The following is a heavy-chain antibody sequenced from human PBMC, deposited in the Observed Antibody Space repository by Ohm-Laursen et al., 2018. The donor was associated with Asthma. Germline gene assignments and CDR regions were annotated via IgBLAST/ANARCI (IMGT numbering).Heavy chain of an antibody. Sequence: SLRLSCAAFGYTFSRYSIHWVRQIPGKGLEWVASISNARSFIYYADSVRGRFTTSRDNAKNLVYLQMDNLRVDDTALYYCARIWPEWELPGREYSLHHWGEGTLVTVSS. CDR2: ISNARSFI. D-gene: IGHD1-26*01. CDR3: ARIWPEWELPGREYSLHH. CDR1: GYTFSRYS. J-gene: IGHJ1*01. V-gene: IGHV3-21*01.